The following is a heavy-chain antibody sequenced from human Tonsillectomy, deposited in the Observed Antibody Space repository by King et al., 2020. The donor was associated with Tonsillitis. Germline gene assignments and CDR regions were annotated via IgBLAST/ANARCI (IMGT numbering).Heavy chain of an antibody. D-gene: IGHD3-10*01. Sequence: VQLVESGGGLVQPGGSLRLSCVASGFSLSDHNLDWVRQAPGKGLEWVGRIRNKGKSYSTEYAASVKDRFTISRDDSKNSLYLQMNSLKTEDTAVYYCGTMVRQQPPAYDDMDVWGQGTTVTVSS. CDR2: IRNKGKSYST. V-gene: IGHV3-72*01. CDR3: GTMVRQQPPAYDDMDV. CDR1: GFSLSDHN. J-gene: IGHJ6*02.